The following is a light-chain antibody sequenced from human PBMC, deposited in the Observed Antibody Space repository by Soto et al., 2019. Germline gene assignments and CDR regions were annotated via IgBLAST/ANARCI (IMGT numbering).Light chain of an antibody. CDR2: DVS. Sequence: QSALTQPRSVSGSPGQSVTISCTGTSSDVGGYNYVSWYQQHPGKAPKLMIYDVSKRPSGVPDRFSGSKSGNTASLTISGLPDEDEADSYCCSDAGSYYVFGTGTKLTVL. CDR1: SSDVGGYNY. V-gene: IGLV2-11*01. CDR3: CSDAGSYYV. J-gene: IGLJ1*01.